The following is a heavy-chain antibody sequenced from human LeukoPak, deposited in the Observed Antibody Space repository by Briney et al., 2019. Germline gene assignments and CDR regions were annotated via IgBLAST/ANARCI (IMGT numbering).Heavy chain of an antibody. CDR2: INPNGGGT. CDR3: ARDGSSSSGPDY. D-gene: IGHD6-6*01. J-gene: IGHJ4*02. Sequence: ASVTVSCKASGYTFTSYYMHWVRQAPGQGLEWMGWINPNGGGTNYAQKFQGRVTMTRDTSISTAYMELSRLRSDDTAVYYCARDGSSSSGPDYWGQGTLVTVSS. V-gene: IGHV1-2*02. CDR1: GYTFTSYY.